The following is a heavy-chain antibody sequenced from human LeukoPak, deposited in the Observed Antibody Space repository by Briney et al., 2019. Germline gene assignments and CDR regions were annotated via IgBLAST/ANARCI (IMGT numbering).Heavy chain of an antibody. J-gene: IGHJ4*02. Sequence: ASVKVSCKASGYTFTSYYMHWVRQAPGQGLEWMGIINPSGGSTSYAQKFQGRVTMTRDTSTSTVYMELSSLRSEDTAVYYCARDEGYVLRYFDWSYTSYFDYWGQGTLVTVSS. CDR3: ARDEGYVLRYFDWSYTSYFDY. V-gene: IGHV1-46*01. CDR1: GYTFTSYY. D-gene: IGHD3-9*01. CDR2: INPSGGST.